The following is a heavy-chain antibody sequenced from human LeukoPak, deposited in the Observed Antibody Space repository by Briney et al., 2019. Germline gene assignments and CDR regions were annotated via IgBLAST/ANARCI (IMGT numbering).Heavy chain of an antibody. D-gene: IGHD3-10*01. J-gene: IGHJ4*02. CDR2: ISSSGSTI. V-gene: IGHV3-11*01. CDR1: GFTFSDYY. CDR3: ARDHFDYYGSGSYDY. Sequence: PGGSLRLSCAASGFTFSDYYMSWIRQAPGKGLEWVSYISSSGSTIYYADSVKGRFTISRDNAKNSLYLQMNSLRAEDTAAYYCARDHFDYYGSGSYDYWGQGTLVTVSS.